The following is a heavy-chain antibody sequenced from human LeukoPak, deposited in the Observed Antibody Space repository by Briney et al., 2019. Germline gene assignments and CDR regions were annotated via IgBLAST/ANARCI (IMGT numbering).Heavy chain of an antibody. V-gene: IGHV4-59*08. D-gene: IGHD3-10*01. CDR2: IYYSGST. CDR3: ARRGSGSPFDY. CDR1: GGSISSYY. Sequence: SETLSLTCTVSGGSISSYYWSWIRQPPGKGLEWIGYIYYSGSTNYNPSLKSRVTISVDTSKNQFSLKLSSVAAADTAVYYCARRGSGSPFDYWGQGTLVTVSS. J-gene: IGHJ4*02.